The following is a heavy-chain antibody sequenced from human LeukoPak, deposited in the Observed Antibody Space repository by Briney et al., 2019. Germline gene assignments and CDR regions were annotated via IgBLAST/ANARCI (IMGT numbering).Heavy chain of an antibody. CDR2: VSYDGSNK. Sequence: GGSLRLSCAASGFTFSSYGMHWVRQAPGKGLEWVAVVSYDGSNKYYADSVKGRFTISRDNSKNTLYLQMNSLRAEDTAVYYCAEERGRGYSGYAQGDFDYWGQGTLVTVSS. CDR3: AEERGRGYSGYAQGDFDY. D-gene: IGHD5-12*01. J-gene: IGHJ4*02. V-gene: IGHV3-30*18. CDR1: GFTFSSYG.